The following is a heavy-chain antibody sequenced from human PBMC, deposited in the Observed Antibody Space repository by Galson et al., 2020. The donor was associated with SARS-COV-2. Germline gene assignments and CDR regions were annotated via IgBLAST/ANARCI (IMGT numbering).Heavy chain of an antibody. CDR2: ISGSGGST. CDR3: AKVTTNGGGGY. J-gene: IGHJ4*02. Sequence: GGSLRLSCAASGFTFSSYAMSWVRQAPGKGLEWVSAISGSGGSTYYTDSVKGRFTISRDNSKNTLYLQMNSLRAEDTALYYCAKVTTNGGGGYWGQGTLVTVSS. V-gene: IGHV3-23*01. D-gene: IGHD2-8*01. CDR1: GFTFSSYA.